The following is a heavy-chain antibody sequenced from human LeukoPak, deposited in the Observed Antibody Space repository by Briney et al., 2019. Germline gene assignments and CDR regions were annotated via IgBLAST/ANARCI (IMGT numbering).Heavy chain of an antibody. CDR1: GFTFSNYA. CDR3: AKDRSSSWYPSYMDI. D-gene: IGHD6-13*01. J-gene: IGHJ6*03. CDR2: ISAIGGST. Sequence: GGSLRLSCAASGFTFSNYAMIWVRQAPVKGLEWVAGISAIGGSTYYADSSKGRFTISRDNSKNTLYPQMNSLRAEDTAVYYCAKDRSSSWYPSYMDIWGQRGPGSVSS. V-gene: IGHV3-23*01.